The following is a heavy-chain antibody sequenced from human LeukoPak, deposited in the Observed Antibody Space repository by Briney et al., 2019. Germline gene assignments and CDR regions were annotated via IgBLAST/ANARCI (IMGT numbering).Heavy chain of an antibody. CDR1: GGSINSYY. CDR2: IYYSGST. V-gene: IGHV4-59*01. Sequence: SETLSLTCTVSGGSINSYYWSWIRQPPGKGLEWIGYIYYSGSTNYNPSLKSRVTISVDTSKNQFSLKLSSVTAADTAVYYCARQPWGSSYFDYWGQGTLVTVSS. J-gene: IGHJ4*02. D-gene: IGHD3-16*01. CDR3: ARQPWGSSYFDY.